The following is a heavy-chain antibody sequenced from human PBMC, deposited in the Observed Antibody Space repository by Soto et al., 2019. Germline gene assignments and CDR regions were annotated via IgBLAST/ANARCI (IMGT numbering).Heavy chain of an antibody. V-gene: IGHV4-59*01. D-gene: IGHD3-22*01. CDR3: ARVGDYYDSSGYIDY. CDR1: GGSISSYY. Sequence: SETLSLTCTVSGGSISSYYWSWIRQPPGKGLEWIGYIYYSGSTNYNPSLKSRVTISVDTSKNQFSLKLSSVTAADTAVYYCARVGDYYDSSGYIDYWGQGTLVTVSS. J-gene: IGHJ4*02. CDR2: IYYSGST.